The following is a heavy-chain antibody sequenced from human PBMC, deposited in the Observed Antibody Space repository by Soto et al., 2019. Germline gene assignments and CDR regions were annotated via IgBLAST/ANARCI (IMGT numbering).Heavy chain of an antibody. J-gene: IGHJ4*02. V-gene: IGHV3-7*05. D-gene: IGHD3-3*01. Sequence: GGSLRLSCAASGFTFSSYWMSWVRQAPGKGLEWVANIKQDGSEKYYVDSVKGRFTISRDNAKNSLYLQMNSLRAEDTAVYYCARDGYYDFWSGYPYFDYWGQGTLVTVSS. CDR3: ARDGYYDFWSGYPYFDY. CDR1: GFTFSSYW. CDR2: IKQDGSEK.